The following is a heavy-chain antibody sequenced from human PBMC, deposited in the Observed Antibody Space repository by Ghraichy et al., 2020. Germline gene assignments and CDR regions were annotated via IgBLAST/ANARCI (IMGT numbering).Heavy chain of an antibody. Sequence: SVKVSCKASGGTFSSYAISWVRQAPGQGLEWMGGIIPIFGTANYAQKFQGRVTITADESTSTAYMELSSLRSEDTAVYYCARDLHVLRYFDWLSGRGYYMDVWGKGTTVTVSS. V-gene: IGHV1-69*13. CDR2: IIPIFGTA. CDR3: ARDLHVLRYFDWLSGRGYYMDV. J-gene: IGHJ6*03. D-gene: IGHD3-9*01. CDR1: GGTFSSYA.